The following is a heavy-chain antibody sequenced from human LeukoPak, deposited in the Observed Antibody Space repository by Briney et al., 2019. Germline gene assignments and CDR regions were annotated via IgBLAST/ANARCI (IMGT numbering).Heavy chain of an antibody. V-gene: IGHV4-38-2*02. J-gene: IGHJ5*02. Sequence: SETLSLTCTVSGYSLSSGHYWGWIRQPPGKGLEWLGSMYHSGSTYYNPPLKRRVTISEDTSKNQFSRELRSVTAADTAVYYCARGPRFGELLWHWFDPWGQGTLVTVSS. CDR1: GYSLSSGHY. CDR2: MYHSGST. CDR3: ARGPRFGELLWHWFDP. D-gene: IGHD3-10*01.